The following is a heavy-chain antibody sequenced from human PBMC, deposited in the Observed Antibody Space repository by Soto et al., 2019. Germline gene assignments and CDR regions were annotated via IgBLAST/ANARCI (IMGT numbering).Heavy chain of an antibody. V-gene: IGHV4-31*03. J-gene: IGHJ6*03. CDR3: ARGTNPGYYYMYV. D-gene: IGHD2-8*01. CDR1: GGSISSCGYY. Sequence: TSGTLSLTCTVSGGSISSCGYYWSWIRQHPGKGLEWIGYIYYSGSTYYNPSLKSRVTISVDTSKNQFSLKLSSVTAADTAVYYCARGTNPGYYYMYVWGKGTTVTVS. CDR2: IYYSGST.